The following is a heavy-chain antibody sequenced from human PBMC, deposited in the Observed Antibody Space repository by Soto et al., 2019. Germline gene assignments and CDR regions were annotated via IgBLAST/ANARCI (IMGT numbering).Heavy chain of an antibody. CDR3: ARLQAAAGDNDLTFDY. D-gene: IGHD6-13*01. CDR1: GYSFNSYW. CDR2: IYPGDSDT. J-gene: IGHJ4*02. Sequence: GESLKISCKGSGYSFNSYWIGWVRQMPGKGLEWMGIIYPGDSDTRYSPSFQGQVTISADKSISTAYLQWSSLKASDTAMYYCARLQAAAGDNDLTFDYWGQGTLVTVSS. V-gene: IGHV5-51*01.